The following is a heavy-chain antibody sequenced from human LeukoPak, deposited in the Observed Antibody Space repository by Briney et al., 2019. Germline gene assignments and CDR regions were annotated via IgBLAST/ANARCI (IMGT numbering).Heavy chain of an antibody. CDR3: ARDPVAHYFGSGSPDY. J-gene: IGHJ4*02. Sequence: GRSLRLSCAASGFTFSSYGMHWVRQAPGKGLEWVSVTWYDGSSKFYADSVKGRFTISRDNSKNILYLQMNSLKVEDTAVYYCARDPVAHYFGSGSPDYWGQGALVTVSS. CDR1: GFTFSSYG. V-gene: IGHV3-33*08. CDR2: TWYDGSSK. D-gene: IGHD3-10*01.